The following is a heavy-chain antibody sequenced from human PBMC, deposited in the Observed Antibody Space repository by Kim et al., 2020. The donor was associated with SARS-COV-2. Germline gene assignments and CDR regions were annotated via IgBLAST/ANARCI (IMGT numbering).Heavy chain of an antibody. V-gene: IGHV3-21*01. D-gene: IGHD6-13*01. Sequence: GGSLRLSCAASGFTFSSYSMNWVRQAPGKGLEWVSSISSSSSYIYYADSVKGRFTISRDNAKNSLYLQMNSLRAEDTAVYYCAREMDSSSIPEHYYYYGMDVWGQGTTVTVSS. CDR2: ISSSSSYI. CDR3: AREMDSSSIPEHYYYYGMDV. J-gene: IGHJ6*02. CDR1: GFTFSSYS.